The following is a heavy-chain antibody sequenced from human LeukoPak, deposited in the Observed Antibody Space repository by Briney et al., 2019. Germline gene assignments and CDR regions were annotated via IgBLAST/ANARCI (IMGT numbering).Heavy chain of an antibody. CDR3: AKGGYGSVFDY. CDR1: GFTFSSYA. Sequence: GGSLRLSCAASGFTFSSYAMSWVRQAPGKGLEWVSGISASGGSTYYADSVKGRLTISRDNSKNTLYLQLNSLRADDTAVYYCAKGGYGSVFDYWGQGTLVTVSS. J-gene: IGHJ4*02. D-gene: IGHD5-12*01. V-gene: IGHV3-23*01. CDR2: ISASGGST.